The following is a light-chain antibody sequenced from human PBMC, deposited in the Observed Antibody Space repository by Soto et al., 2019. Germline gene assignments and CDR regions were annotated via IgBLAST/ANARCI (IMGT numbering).Light chain of an antibody. CDR1: QSVSNN. Sequence: EIVLTQSPATLSLSPGERATLSCRASQSVSNNLAWYQQKPGQSPRLLIYDASNRATGIPARFSGSGSGTXLTXXXXXXEPXXFXAXXCXQVSNWPPLYTFGQGTKLEI. J-gene: IGKJ2*01. V-gene: IGKV3-11*01. CDR2: DAS. CDR3: XQVSNWPPLYT.